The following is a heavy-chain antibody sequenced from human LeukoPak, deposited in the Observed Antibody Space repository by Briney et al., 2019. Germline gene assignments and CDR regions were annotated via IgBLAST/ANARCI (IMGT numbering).Heavy chain of an antibody. CDR2: TSSDGSNK. V-gene: IGHV3-30-3*01. CDR3: ARDQWTTLTTPRI. CDR1: GFTFSSCA. D-gene: IGHD4-17*01. J-gene: IGHJ4*02. Sequence: PGGSLRLSCAASGFTFSSCAMHWVRQAPGKGLEWVAVTSSDGSNKHYADSVKGRFTISRDNSKNTLYLQMNSLRPEDTAVYYCARDQWTTLTTPRIWGQGTLVTVSS.